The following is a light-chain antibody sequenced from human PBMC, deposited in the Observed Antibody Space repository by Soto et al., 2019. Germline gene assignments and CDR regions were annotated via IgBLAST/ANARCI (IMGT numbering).Light chain of an antibody. J-gene: IGKJ1*01. CDR1: QRFVTPF. V-gene: IGKV3-20*01. Sequence: EIVLTQSPGSLSLSPGQRATLSGGAIQRFVTPFFAWYQKKPGQAPRLLIYGASKRATGIPDRFSGSGSGTDFTLIISRLEPEDFAVYYCQQYMSSVTFGQGTKVEIK. CDR2: GAS. CDR3: QQYMSSVT.